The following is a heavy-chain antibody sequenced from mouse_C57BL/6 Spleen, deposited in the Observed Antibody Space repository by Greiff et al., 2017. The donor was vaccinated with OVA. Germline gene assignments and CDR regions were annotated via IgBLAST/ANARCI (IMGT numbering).Heavy chain of an antibody. Sequence: EVQLVESGPGLVKPSQSLSLTCSVTGYSITSGYYWNWIRQFPGNKLEWMGYISYDGSNNYNPSLKNRISITRDTSKNQFFLKLNSVTTEDTATYYCARDLGYPSMDYWGQGTSVTVSS. CDR1: GYSITSGYY. J-gene: IGHJ4*01. D-gene: IGHD2-2*01. V-gene: IGHV3-6*01. CDR2: ISYDGSN. CDR3: ARDLGYPSMDY.